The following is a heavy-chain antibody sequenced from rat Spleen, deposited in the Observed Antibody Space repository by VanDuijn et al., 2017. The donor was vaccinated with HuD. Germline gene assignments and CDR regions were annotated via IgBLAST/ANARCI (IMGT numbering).Heavy chain of an antibody. CDR3: AGGPPVAAY. V-gene: IGHV3-1*01. CDR2: ISYSGST. D-gene: IGHD1-3*01. Sequence: VQLQESGPGLVKPSQSLSLTCSVTGYSITSNYWGWIRKFPGNKMEWIGHISYSGSTSYNPSLKSRISITRDTSKNQFFLQLNSVTTEDTATYYCAGGPPVAAYWGQGVMVTVSS. CDR1: GYSITSNY. J-gene: IGHJ2*01.